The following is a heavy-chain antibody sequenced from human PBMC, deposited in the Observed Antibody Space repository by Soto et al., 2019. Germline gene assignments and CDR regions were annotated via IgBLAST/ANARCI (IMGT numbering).Heavy chain of an antibody. Sequence: SETLSLTCAVSGGSISSGGYSWSWIRQPPGKGLEWIGYIYHSGSTYYNPPLKSRVTISVDRSKNQFSLKLSSVTAADTAVYYCARDNNYYDSSGYFDYWGQGTLVTVSS. V-gene: IGHV4-30-2*01. CDR3: ARDNNYYDSSGYFDY. CDR1: GGSISSGGYS. CDR2: IYHSGST. J-gene: IGHJ4*02. D-gene: IGHD3-22*01.